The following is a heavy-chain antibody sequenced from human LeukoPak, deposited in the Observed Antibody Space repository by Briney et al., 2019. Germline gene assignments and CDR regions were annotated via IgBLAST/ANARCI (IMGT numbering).Heavy chain of an antibody. Sequence: PGGSLRLSCAVSGFIFDDYGMTWVRQAPGKGLECVSGINWNGGSTGYAGSVKGRFTISRDNAKNSLYLQMKSLRVEDTALYYCARGPTYYDFWSASDYWGQGTLVTVSS. D-gene: IGHD3-3*01. CDR3: ARGPTYYDFWSASDY. J-gene: IGHJ4*02. CDR1: GFIFDDYG. CDR2: INWNGGST. V-gene: IGHV3-20*04.